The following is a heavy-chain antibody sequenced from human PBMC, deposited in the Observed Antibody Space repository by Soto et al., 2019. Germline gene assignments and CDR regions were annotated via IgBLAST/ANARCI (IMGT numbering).Heavy chain of an antibody. CDR1: GFTFSSYW. J-gene: IGHJ3*02. CDR3: ARGGGYSYGYGALDI. D-gene: IGHD5-18*01. CDR2: IKQDGSEK. V-gene: IGHV3-7*03. Sequence: GGSLRLSCAASGFTFSSYWMSWVRQAPGKGLEWVANIKQDGSEKYYVDSVKGRFTISRDNAKNSLYLQMNSLRAEDTAVYYCARGGGYSYGYGALDIWGQGTMVTVSS.